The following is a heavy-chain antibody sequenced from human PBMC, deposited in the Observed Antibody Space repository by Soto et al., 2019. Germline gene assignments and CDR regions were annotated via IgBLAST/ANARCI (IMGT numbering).Heavy chain of an antibody. V-gene: IGHV4-30-4*08. Sequence: QVQLQESGPGLVKPSQTLSLTCTVSGGSISSGDYYWSWIRQPPGKGLEWIGYIYYSGSTYYNPSLKSRVTRSVDTSKNQFYLKLSSVTAADTAVYYCARDTLRYCSGGSCYGHYYYGMDVWGQGTTVTVSS. D-gene: IGHD2-15*01. J-gene: IGHJ6*02. CDR3: ARDTLRYCSGGSCYGHYYYGMDV. CDR2: IYYSGST. CDR1: GGSISSGDYY.